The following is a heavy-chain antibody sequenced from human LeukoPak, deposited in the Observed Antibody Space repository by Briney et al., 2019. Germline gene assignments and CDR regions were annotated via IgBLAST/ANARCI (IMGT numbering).Heavy chain of an antibody. V-gene: IGHV1-18*01. Sequence: GASVKVSCKASGYIFTSYGISWVRQAPGQGLEWMGWISAYNGNTNYAQKFQGRVTMTTDTSTTTAYMELRSLRSDDTAVYYCARVPSLLSFGESSYDYWGQGTLVTVSS. J-gene: IGHJ4*02. CDR3: ARVPSLLSFGESSYDY. CDR1: GYIFTSYG. D-gene: IGHD3-10*01. CDR2: ISAYNGNT.